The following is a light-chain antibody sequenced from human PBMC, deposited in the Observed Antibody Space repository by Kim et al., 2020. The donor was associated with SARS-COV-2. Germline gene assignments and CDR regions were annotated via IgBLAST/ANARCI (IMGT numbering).Light chain of an antibody. CDR1: KLGDKY. J-gene: IGLJ1*01. CDR3: QAWDSSTPV. Sequence: SYELTQPPXXSVSPGQTATITCSGDKLGDKYACWYQQKPGQSPVLVIYQDSKRPSGIPERFSGSNSGNTATLTIRGTQAMEEADYYCQAWDSSTPVFGTG. V-gene: IGLV3-1*01. CDR2: QDS.